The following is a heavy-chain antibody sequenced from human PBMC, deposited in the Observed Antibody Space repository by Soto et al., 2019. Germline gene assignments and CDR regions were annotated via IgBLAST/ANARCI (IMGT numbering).Heavy chain of an antibody. CDR3: AKDSPTNDYGDYAGGY. D-gene: IGHD4-17*01. J-gene: IGHJ4*02. CDR1: GFTFSSYG. Sequence: QVQLVESGGGVVQPGRSLRLSCAASGFTFSSYGMHWVRQAPGKGLEWVAVISYDGSNKYYADSVKGRFTISRDNSKNTLYLQMNSLRAEDTAVYYCAKDSPTNDYGDYAGGYWGQGTLDTVSS. V-gene: IGHV3-30*18. CDR2: ISYDGSNK.